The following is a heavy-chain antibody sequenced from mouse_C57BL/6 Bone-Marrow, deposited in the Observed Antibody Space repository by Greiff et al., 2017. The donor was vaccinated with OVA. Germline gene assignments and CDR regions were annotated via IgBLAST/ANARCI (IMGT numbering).Heavy chain of an antibody. V-gene: IGHV5-9*01. D-gene: IGHD2-2*01. CDR3: ARQNGYLYYAMDY. J-gene: IGHJ4*01. CDR1: GFTFSSYT. Sequence: EVKVVESGGGLVKPGGSLKLSCAASGFTFSSYTMSWVRQTPEKRLEWVATISGGGGNTYYPDSVKGRFTISIDNAKNTLYLHMSSLRSEDTALYYCARQNGYLYYAMDYWGQGTSVTVSS. CDR2: ISGGGGNT.